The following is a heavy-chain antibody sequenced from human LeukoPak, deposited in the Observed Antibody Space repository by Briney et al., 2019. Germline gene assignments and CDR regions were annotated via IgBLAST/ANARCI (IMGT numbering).Heavy chain of an antibody. CDR3: ARGGRGYSYGPGDP. D-gene: IGHD5-18*01. J-gene: IGHJ5*02. V-gene: IGHV1-2*02. CDR2: INPNSGVT. CDR1: GYTFTGYY. Sequence: ASVKVSCKASGYTFTGYYIHWVRQAPGQGLEWMGWINPNSGVTDYAEKFQGRVTVTRDTPISTAYLELSSLRSEDTAVYYCARGGRGYSYGPGDPWGQGTLVTVSS.